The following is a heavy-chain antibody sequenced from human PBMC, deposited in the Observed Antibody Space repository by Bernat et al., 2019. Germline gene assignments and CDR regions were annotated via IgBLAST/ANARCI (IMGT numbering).Heavy chain of an antibody. CDR1: GFTLSSYE. Sequence: EVQLVESGGGLVQPGGSLRLSCTASGFTLSSYEMNWVRQAPGKGLGWVSYISSSDNTVYYADSVKCRFTISRDNAKNSLYLQMNSLRVEDTAVYSCARGPGQYWLINLWGRGTIVTV. J-gene: IGHJ2*01. CDR3: ARGPGQYWLINL. D-gene: IGHD7-27*01. CDR2: ISSSDNTV. V-gene: IGHV3-48*03.